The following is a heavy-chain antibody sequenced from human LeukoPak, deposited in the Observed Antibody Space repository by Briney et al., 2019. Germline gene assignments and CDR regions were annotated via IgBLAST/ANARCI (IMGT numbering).Heavy chain of an antibody. CDR1: GFTFRSYA. CDR2: ISSNGGST. Sequence: GGSLRLSCSASGFTFRSYAMYWVRQAPGKGLEYVSAISSNGGSTYYADSVKGRFTISRDNSKNTLYLQMSSLRAEDTAVYYCVKGYCSSTSCSNWFDPWGQGTLVTVSS. D-gene: IGHD2-2*01. CDR3: VKGYCSSTSCSNWFDP. V-gene: IGHV3-64D*06. J-gene: IGHJ5*02.